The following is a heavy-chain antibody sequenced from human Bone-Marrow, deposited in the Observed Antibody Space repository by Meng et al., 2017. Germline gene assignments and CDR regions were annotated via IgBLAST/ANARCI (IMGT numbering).Heavy chain of an antibody. CDR2: IYHSGST. V-gene: IGHV4-4*02. CDR1: GGSFSSGNW. Sequence: QGQLQGSGPGLVKPSGTLSLTCAGSGGSFSSGNWGSWVRQPPGKGLEWIGEIYHSGSTNYNPSLKSRVTISVDKSKNQFSLKLSSVTAADTAVYYCARARGIAVAEPWDYWGQGTLVTVSS. J-gene: IGHJ4*02. CDR3: ARARGIAVAEPWDY. D-gene: IGHD6-19*01.